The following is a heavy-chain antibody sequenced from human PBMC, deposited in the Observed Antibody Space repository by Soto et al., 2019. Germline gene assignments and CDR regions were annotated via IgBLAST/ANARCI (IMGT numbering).Heavy chain of an antibody. J-gene: IGHJ6*02. CDR2: ISGSGGST. CDR3: EKKTIFRITIFGVVITNGMDV. Sequence: GGSLRLSCAASGFTFSSYAMSWVRQAPGKGLEWVSAISGSGGSTYYADSVKGRFTISRDNSKNTLYLQMNSLRAEDTAVYYCEKKTIFRITIFGVVITNGMDVWGQGTSVTVSS. D-gene: IGHD3-3*01. CDR1: GFTFSSYA. V-gene: IGHV3-23*01.